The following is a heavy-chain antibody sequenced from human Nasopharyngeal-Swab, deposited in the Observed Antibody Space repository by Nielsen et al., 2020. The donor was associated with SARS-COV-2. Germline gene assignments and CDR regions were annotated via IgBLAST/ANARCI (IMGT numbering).Heavy chain of an antibody. D-gene: IGHD5-24*01. Sequence: GESLKISCAASGFTFSNAWMSWVRQAPGKGLEWVANIKQDGSEKFYVDSVKGRFTIPRDNAKNSLYLQMNTLRVEDTAVYYCGRYGYNAALDYWGQGTLVTVSS. CDR3: GRYGYNAALDY. CDR1: GFTFSNAW. V-gene: IGHV3-7*01. CDR2: IKQDGSEK. J-gene: IGHJ4*02.